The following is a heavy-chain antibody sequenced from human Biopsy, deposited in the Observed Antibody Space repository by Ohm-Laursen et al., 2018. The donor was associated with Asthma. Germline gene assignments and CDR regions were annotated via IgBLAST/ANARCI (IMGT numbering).Heavy chain of an antibody. CDR2: ISTSGGSK. V-gene: IGHV3-23*01. Sequence: GQTLSLTCAASGFTFSSYAMSWVRQTPARGLEWVSGISTSGGSKYYADSVKGRFTLSRDNSKTTLSLQMNSLTEGDTAVYYCVKALGGGDGFDVWGLGTTVTVSS. CDR3: VKALGGGDGFDV. CDR1: GFTFSSYA. J-gene: IGHJ3*01.